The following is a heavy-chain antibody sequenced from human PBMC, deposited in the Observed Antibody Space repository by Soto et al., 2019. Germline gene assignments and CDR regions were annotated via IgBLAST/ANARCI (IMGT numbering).Heavy chain of an antibody. CDR3: ARVAVAGTDYYHYYGMDV. J-gene: IGHJ6*02. V-gene: IGHV1-69*12. Sequence: QVQLVQSGAEVKKPGSSVKVSCKASGGTFSSYAISWVRQAPGQGLEWMGGIIRIFGTANYAQKFQGRVTITADESTSTAYIELSRLRSEDTAVYYCARVAVAGTDYYHYYGMDVWGQGTTVTVSS. CDR2: IIRIFGTA. CDR1: GGTFSSYA. D-gene: IGHD6-19*01.